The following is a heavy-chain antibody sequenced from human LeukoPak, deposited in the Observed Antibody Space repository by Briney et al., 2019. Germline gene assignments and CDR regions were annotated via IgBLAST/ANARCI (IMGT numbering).Heavy chain of an antibody. CDR2: ISYDGSNK. D-gene: IGHD4-17*01. J-gene: IGHJ6*03. V-gene: IGHV3-30*04. CDR1: GFTFSSYA. Sequence: GGSLRLSCAASGFTFSSYAMHWVRQAPGKGLEWVAVISYDGSNKYYADSVKGRFTISRDNSKNTLYLQMNSLRAEDTAVYYCAKDYGDYGGAAYYYYYMDVWGKGTTVTISS. CDR3: AKDYGDYGGAAYYYYYMDV.